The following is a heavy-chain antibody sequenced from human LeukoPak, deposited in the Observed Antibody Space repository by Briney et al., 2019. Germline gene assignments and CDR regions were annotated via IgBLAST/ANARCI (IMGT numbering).Heavy chain of an antibody. Sequence: ASVKVSCKASGYTFTSYAMHWVRQAPGQRLEWMGWINAGNGNTKYSQKFQGRVTITRDTSASTAYMELRSLRSDDTAVYYCARDWNGSGSYTLGYWGQGTLVTVSS. CDR1: GYTFTSYA. CDR3: ARDWNGSGSYTLGY. V-gene: IGHV1-3*01. CDR2: INAGNGNT. J-gene: IGHJ4*02. D-gene: IGHD3-10*01.